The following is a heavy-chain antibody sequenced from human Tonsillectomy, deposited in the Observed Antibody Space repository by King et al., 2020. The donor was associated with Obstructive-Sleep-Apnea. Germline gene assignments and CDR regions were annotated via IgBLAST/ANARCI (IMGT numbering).Heavy chain of an antibody. D-gene: IGHD3-10*01. V-gene: IGHV3-30*18. J-gene: IGHJ4*02. Sequence: VQLVESGGGVVQPGRSLRLSCAASGFTFSVYGMHWVRQAPGKGLEWVAIISYDGSNKYYADSVKGRFTISRDNSKNTLYLQMNSLRAEDTAVYYCAKTATITLVRGVFITGGFDYRGQGTLVTVSS. CDR2: ISYDGSNK. CDR1: GFTFSVYG. CDR3: AKTATITLVRGVFITGGFDY.